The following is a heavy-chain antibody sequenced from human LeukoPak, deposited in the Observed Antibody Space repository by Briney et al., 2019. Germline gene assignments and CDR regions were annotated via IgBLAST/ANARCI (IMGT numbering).Heavy chain of an antibody. J-gene: IGHJ4*02. CDR2: IYYSGST. D-gene: IGHD1-1*01. V-gene: IGHV4-59*12. CDR1: GGSISSYY. Sequence: PSETLSLTCTVSGGSISSYYWSWIRQPPGKGPEWIGYIYYSGSTNYNPSLKSRVTISVDTSKNQFSLKLSSVTAADTAVYYCATEATSVPGKSYWGQGTLVTVSS. CDR3: ATEATSVPGKSY.